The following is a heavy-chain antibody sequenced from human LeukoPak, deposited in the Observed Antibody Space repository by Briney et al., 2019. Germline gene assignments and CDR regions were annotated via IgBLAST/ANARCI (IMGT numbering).Heavy chain of an antibody. J-gene: IGHJ6*02. CDR1: GYTLTELS. CDR2: FDPEDGET. CDR3: ATAQTDSSGYFRPYYYYGMDV. Sequence: ASVKVSCKVSGYTLTELSMHWVRQAPGKGLEWMGGFDPEDGETIYAQKFQGRVTMTEDTSTDTAYMELSSLRSEDTAVYYCATAQTDSSGYFRPYYYYGMDVWGQGTTVTVSS. D-gene: IGHD3-22*01. V-gene: IGHV1-24*01.